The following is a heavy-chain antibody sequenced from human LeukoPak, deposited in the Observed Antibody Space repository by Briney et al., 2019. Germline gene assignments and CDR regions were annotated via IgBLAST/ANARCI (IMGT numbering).Heavy chain of an antibody. CDR2: IYHSGST. Sequence: SETLSLTCTVSGYSISSGYYWGWIRQPPGKGLEWIGSIYHSGSTYYNPSLKSRVTMSVDTSKNQFSLKLSSVTAADTAVYYCARVRLAARPLGWFDPWGQGTLVTVSS. J-gene: IGHJ5*02. D-gene: IGHD6-6*01. V-gene: IGHV4-38-2*02. CDR3: ARVRLAARPLGWFDP. CDR1: GYSISSGYY.